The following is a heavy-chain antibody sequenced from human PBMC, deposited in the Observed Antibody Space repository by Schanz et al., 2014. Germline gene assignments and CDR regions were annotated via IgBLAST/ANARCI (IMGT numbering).Heavy chain of an antibody. D-gene: IGHD3-10*01. CDR1: GFTVNTNY. V-gene: IGHV3-66*01. CDR3: RLWFGELYYGMDV. CDR2: MFPGGNT. J-gene: IGHJ6*02. Sequence: VQLVESGGGVVQPGRSLRLSCAVSGFTVNTNYMTWVRQAPGKGLEWVSIMFPGGNTYYADSVKGRFTISRDNSKNTLFLQMNSLRAEDTAVYYCRLWFGELYYGMDVWGQGTTVTVSS.